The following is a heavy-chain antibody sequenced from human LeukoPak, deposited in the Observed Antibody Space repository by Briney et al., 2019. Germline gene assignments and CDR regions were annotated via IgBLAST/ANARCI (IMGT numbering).Heavy chain of an antibody. D-gene: IGHD3-10*01. V-gene: IGHV4-59*12. CDR1: GGSISSYY. CDR2: IYYSGST. CDR3: ARDIYHGSGSYVVLPLGMDV. J-gene: IGHJ6*02. Sequence: PSETLSLTCTVSGGSISSYYWSWIRQPPGKGLEWIGYIYYSGSTNYNPSLKSRVTISVDTSKNQFSLKLSSVTAADTAVYYCARDIYHGSGSYVVLPLGMDVWGQGTTVTVSS.